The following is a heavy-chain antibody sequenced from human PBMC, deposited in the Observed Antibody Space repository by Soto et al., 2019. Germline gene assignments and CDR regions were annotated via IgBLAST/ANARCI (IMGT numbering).Heavy chain of an antibody. V-gene: IGHV1-46*01. CDR1: GYTFTDYY. Sequence: ASVKVSCKASGYTFTDYYIHLVRQAPGQGLEWMGILDPISGKSNYAQTFQDRVTISVDTSKKQFSLKLNSVTAADTAVYYCARAGSDFWSDSVSSFDYWGQGTLVTVSS. CDR3: ARAGSDFWSDSVSSFDY. D-gene: IGHD3-3*01. CDR2: LDPISGKS. J-gene: IGHJ4*02.